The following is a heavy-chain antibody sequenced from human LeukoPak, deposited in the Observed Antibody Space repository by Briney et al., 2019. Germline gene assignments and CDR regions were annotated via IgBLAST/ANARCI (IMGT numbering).Heavy chain of an antibody. CDR1: GYTFTSYG. CDR2: ISAYNGNT. J-gene: IGHJ6*03. V-gene: IGHV1-18*01. D-gene: IGHD2-2*01. CDR3: GREPPYFGIVVVPAAPVHYYYMDV. Sequence: ASVKVSCKASGYTFTSYGISWVRQAPGQGLEWMGWISAYNGNTNYAQKLQGRVTMTTDTSTSTAYMELRSLRSDDTAVYYCGREPPYFGIVVVPAAPVHYYYMDVWGKGTTVTVSS.